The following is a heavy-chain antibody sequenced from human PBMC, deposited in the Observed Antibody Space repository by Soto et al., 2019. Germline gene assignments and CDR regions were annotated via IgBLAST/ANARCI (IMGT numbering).Heavy chain of an antibody. D-gene: IGHD2-21*01. CDR2: IYSAGST. J-gene: IGHJ4*02. Sequence: GGSLRLSCAVSGVSVSSSYMGWVRQAPGKGLQWVSVIYSAGSTYYANSVKGRFTISRDISTNKVYLQMSSLTDEDTAVYYCARAREPECSRAIFFDIWGQGALVTVSS. CDR1: GVSVSSSY. V-gene: IGHV3-53*01. CDR3: ARAREPECSRAIFFDI.